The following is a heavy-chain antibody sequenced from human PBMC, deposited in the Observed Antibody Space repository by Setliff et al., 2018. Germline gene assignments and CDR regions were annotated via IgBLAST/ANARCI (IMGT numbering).Heavy chain of an antibody. V-gene: IGHV3-23*01. D-gene: IGHD1-26*01. J-gene: IGHJ3*02. CDR3: VKEEGWDSLQDAFDI. Sequence: GGSLRLSCAASGFTFSSYAMNWVRQAPGKGLEWVSSISSSGGTTYDADSVKGRFTISRDNSKNTLYLQMNSLRAEDTAVYYCVKEEGWDSLQDAFDIWGQGTMVTVSS. CDR1: GFTFSSYA. CDR2: ISSSGGTT.